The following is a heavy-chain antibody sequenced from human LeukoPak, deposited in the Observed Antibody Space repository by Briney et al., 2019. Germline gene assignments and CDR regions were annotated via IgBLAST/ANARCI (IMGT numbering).Heavy chain of an antibody. CDR2: IYYSGST. CDR1: GGSISSYY. J-gene: IGHJ6*02. D-gene: IGHD3-3*01. V-gene: IGHV4-59*08. Sequence: SETLSLTCTVSGGSISSYYWSWIRQPPGKGLEWIGYIYYSGSTNCNPSLKSRVTISVDTSKNQFSLKLSSVTAADTAVYYCARHLPDYDFWSGYYVRHYYYGMDVWGQGTTVTVSS. CDR3: ARHLPDYDFWSGYYVRHYYYGMDV.